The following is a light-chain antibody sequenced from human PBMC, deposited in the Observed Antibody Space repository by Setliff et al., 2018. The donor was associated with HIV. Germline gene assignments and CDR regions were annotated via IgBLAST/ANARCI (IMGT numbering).Light chain of an antibody. CDR3: CSYAGVSPSLV. CDR1: SSNIGSYKL. CDR2: EVN. Sequence: QSVLPQPASVSGSPGQSITISCTGTSSNIGSYKLVSWYQQRPGKAPKLFIYEVNQRPSGVSNRFSGSKSGNTASLTISGLQAEDEADYYCCSYAGVSPSLVFGGGT. V-gene: IGLV2-23*02. J-gene: IGLJ2*01.